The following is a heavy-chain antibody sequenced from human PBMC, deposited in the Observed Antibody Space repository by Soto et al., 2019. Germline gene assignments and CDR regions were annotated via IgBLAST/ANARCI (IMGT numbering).Heavy chain of an antibody. J-gene: IGHJ6*01. Sequence: GASVKVSCKASGGTFSSYAISWVRQAPGQGLEWMGGIIPIFGTANYAQKFQGRVTITADKSTSTAYMELSSLRSEDTAVYYCASVVTTVLNYSYSYGMDVWGKGPRSPSPQ. D-gene: IGHD4-17*01. CDR1: GGTFSSYA. CDR2: IIPIFGTA. CDR3: ASVVTTVLNYSYSYGMDV. V-gene: IGHV1-69*06.